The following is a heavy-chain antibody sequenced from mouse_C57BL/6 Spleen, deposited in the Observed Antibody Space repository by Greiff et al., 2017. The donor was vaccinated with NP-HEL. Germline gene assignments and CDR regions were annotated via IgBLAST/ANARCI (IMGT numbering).Heavy chain of an antibody. V-gene: IGHV1-75*01. J-gene: IGHJ2*01. CDR2: IFPGSGST. D-gene: IGHD2-1*01. Sequence: VQLQQSGPELVKPGASVKISCKASGYTFTDYYINWVKQRPGQGLEWIGWIFPGSGSTYYNEKFKGKATLTVDKSSSTAYMLLSSLTSEDSAVYFCARLGNYGGVYFDYWGQGTTLTVSS. CDR1: GYTFTDYY. CDR3: ARLGNYGGVYFDY.